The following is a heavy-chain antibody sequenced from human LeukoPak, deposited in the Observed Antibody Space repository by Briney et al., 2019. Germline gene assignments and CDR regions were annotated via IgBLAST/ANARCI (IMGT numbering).Heavy chain of an antibody. Sequence: GGSLRLSCAASGFTFSSYGMHWVRQAPGKGLEWVAVISYDGSNKYYADSVKGRFTISRDNSKNTLYLQMNSLRAEDTAVYYCARDEGAYDILTGYYSPFDYWGQGTLVTVSS. CDR3: ARDEGAYDILTGYYSPFDY. J-gene: IGHJ4*02. CDR1: GFTFSSYG. V-gene: IGHV3-30*03. CDR2: ISYDGSNK. D-gene: IGHD3-9*01.